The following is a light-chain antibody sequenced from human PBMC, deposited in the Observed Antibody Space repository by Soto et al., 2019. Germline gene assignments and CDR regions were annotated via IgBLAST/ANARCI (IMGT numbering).Light chain of an antibody. Sequence: QSALTQPASVSRSPGQSITISCTGTSSDVGGYNYVAWYQQHPGKAPKLLIYEVTHRPSGVSNRFSASKSGNTASLTISGLQAEDEADYYCSSYTTSTTLLFGGGTKLTVL. CDR2: EVT. CDR3: SSYTTSTTLL. V-gene: IGLV2-14*01. J-gene: IGLJ2*01. CDR1: SSDVGGYNY.